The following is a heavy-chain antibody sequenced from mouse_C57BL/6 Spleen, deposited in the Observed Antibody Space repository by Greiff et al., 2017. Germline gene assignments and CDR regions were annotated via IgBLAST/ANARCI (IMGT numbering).Heavy chain of an antibody. CDR2: ISYDGSN. J-gene: IGHJ2*01. V-gene: IGHV3-6*01. CDR1: GYSITSGYY. CDR3: AGPVATDY. D-gene: IGHD1-1*02. Sequence: LLESGPGLVKPSQSLSLTCPVTGYSITSGYYWNWIRQFPGNKLELMGYISYDGSNNYNPPLKNRISIARDTSKYQFFLKLNSVTTEDTATYYCAGPVATDYWGHGTTLTVSS.